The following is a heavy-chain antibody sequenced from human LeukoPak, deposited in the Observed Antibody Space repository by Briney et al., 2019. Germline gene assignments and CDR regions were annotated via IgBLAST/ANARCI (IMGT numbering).Heavy chain of an antibody. D-gene: IGHD4-17*01. J-gene: IGHJ4*02. CDR3: AKDVYGDYGGLDY. V-gene: IGHV3-66*01. CDR1: GFTVSSNY. CDR2: IYSGGST. Sequence: GGSLRLSCAASGFTVSSNYMSWVRQAPGKGLEWVSVIYSGGSTYYADSVKGRFTISRDNSKNTLYLQMNSLRAEDTATYFCAKDVYGDYGGLDYWGQGTLVTVSS.